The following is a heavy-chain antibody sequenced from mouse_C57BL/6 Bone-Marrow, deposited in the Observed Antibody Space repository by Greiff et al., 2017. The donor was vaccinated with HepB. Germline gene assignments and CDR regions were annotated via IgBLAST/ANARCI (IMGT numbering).Heavy chain of an antibody. D-gene: IGHD1-1*01. CDR2: INPGSGGT. J-gene: IGHJ2*01. Sequence: QVQLKQSGAELVRPGTSVKVSCKASGYAFTNYLIEWVKQRPGQGLEWIGVINPGSGGTNYNEKFKGKATLTADKSSSTAYMQLSSLTSEDSAVYFCARGDYYYGSSYGDYWGQGTTLTVSS. CDR3: ARGDYYYGSSYGDY. CDR1: GYAFTNYL. V-gene: IGHV1-54*01.